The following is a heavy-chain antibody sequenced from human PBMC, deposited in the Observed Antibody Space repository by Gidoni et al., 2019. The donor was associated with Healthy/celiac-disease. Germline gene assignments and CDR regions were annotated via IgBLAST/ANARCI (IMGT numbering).Heavy chain of an antibody. V-gene: IGHV3-74*01. CDR2: INSDGSST. D-gene: IGHD6-13*01. CDR3: ARDSRYGQQLVIRAFDI. J-gene: IGHJ3*02. Sequence: EVQLVESGGGLVQPGGSLRLSCAASGFTFSSYWMHWVRQAPGKGLVWVSRINSDGSSTSYADSVKGRFTISRDNAKNTLYLQMNSLRAEDTAVYYCARDSRYGQQLVIRAFDIWGQGTMVTVSS. CDR1: GFTFSSYW.